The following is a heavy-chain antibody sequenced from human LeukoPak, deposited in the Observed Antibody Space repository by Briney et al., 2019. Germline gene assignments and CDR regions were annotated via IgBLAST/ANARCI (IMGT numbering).Heavy chain of an antibody. J-gene: IGHJ4*02. CDR1: GYTFTGYY. Sequence: ASVKVSCKASGYTFTGYYMHWVRQAPGQGLEWRGWINPNSGSTNYAQKFQGRVTMTRDTSISTAYMELSRLRSDDTAVYYCARDLRYCSSTSCYAGYYFDYWGQGTLVTVSS. CDR2: INPNSGST. D-gene: IGHD2-2*01. V-gene: IGHV1-2*02. CDR3: ARDLRYCSSTSCYAGYYFDY.